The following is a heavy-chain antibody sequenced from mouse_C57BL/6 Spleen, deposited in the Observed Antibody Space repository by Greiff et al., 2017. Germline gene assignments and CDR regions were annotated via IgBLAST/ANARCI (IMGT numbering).Heavy chain of an antibody. CDR1: GYAFSSYW. V-gene: IGHV1-80*01. J-gene: IGHJ4*01. CDR2: IYPGDGDT. Sequence: VQLQESGAELVKPGASVKISCKASGYAFSSYWMNWVKQRPGKGLEWIGQIYPGDGDTTYNGKFKGKATLTADKSSSTAYMQLSSLTSEDSAVYFCARSPGYYAMGYRGEGTSVTVSS. CDR3: ARSPGYYAMGY.